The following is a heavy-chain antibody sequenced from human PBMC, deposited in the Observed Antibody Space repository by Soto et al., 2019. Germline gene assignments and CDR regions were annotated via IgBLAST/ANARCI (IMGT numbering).Heavy chain of an antibody. CDR1: GYTFTSYY. V-gene: IGHV1-46*01. CDR3: ARDCYYDSSGYYSAGYYFDY. D-gene: IGHD3-22*01. J-gene: IGHJ4*02. Sequence: ASVKVSCKASGYTFTSYYMHWVRQAPGQGLEWMGIINPSGGSTSYAQKSQGRVTMTRDTSTSTVYMELSSLRSEDTAVYYCARDCYYDSSGYYSAGYYFDYWGQGTLVTVSS. CDR2: INPSGGST.